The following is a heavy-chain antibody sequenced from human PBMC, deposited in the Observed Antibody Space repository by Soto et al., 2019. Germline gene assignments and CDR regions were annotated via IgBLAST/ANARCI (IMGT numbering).Heavy chain of an antibody. CDR1: GFTFDDYA. V-gene: IGHV3-9*01. Sequence: GGSLSLSCAASGFTFDDYAMHWVRQAPGKGLEWVSGISWNRGSIDDADSVEGRFTISRDNAKNSLFLQMNSLRPDDTAVYYCAKDATVAAYYFDYWGQGTLVTVSS. CDR2: ISWNRGSI. D-gene: IGHD6-19*01. J-gene: IGHJ4*02. CDR3: AKDATVAAYYFDY.